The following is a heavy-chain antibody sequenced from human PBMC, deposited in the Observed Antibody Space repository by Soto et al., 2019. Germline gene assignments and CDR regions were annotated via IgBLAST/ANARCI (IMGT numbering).Heavy chain of an antibody. CDR2: ISYDGSNK. CDR3: ARDLIPVPAAMVGHPSYYYDMDV. Sequence: GGSLRLSCAASGFTFSSYAMHWVRQAPGKGLEWVAVISYDGSNKYYADSVKGRFTISRDNSKNTLYLQMNSLRAEDTAVYYCARDLIPVPAAMVGHPSYYYDMDVWGQGTTVTVSS. CDR1: GFTFSSYA. J-gene: IGHJ6*02. V-gene: IGHV3-30-3*01. D-gene: IGHD2-2*01.